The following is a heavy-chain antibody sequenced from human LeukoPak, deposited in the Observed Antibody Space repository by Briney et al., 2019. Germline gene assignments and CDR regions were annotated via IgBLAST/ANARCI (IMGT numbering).Heavy chain of an antibody. J-gene: IGHJ5*02. V-gene: IGHV3-30*04. Sequence: GGSLRLSCAPSGVSLSNYALDWVRQAPGKGLEWVAAISYDGSKTYYTDSVKGRFTISRDDPSDTLSLQMDSLRAEDTALYYCATSTTVAGTFWLDPRGQGTLVIVSS. CDR1: GVSLSNYA. D-gene: IGHD6-19*01. CDR2: ISYDGSKT. CDR3: ATSTTVAGTFWLDP.